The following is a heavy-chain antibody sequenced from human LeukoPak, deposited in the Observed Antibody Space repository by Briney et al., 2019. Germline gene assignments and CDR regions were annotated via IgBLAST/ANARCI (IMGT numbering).Heavy chain of an antibody. D-gene: IGHD2-2*01. J-gene: IGHJ4*02. V-gene: IGHV1-18*01. CDR1: GYTFTSYG. CDR2: ISAYNGDT. CDR3: ARGSTSDWPLDH. Sequence: GASVKVSCKASGYTFTSYGFSWVRQAPGQGLEWMGWISAYNGDTNYAQKVQGRVTMTTDTSTSTAYMELRSLRSDDTAIYYCARGSTSDWPLDHWGQETLVTISS.